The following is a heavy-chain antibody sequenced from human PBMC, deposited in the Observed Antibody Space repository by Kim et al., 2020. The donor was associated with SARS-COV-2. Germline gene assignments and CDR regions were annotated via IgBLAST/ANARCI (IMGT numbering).Heavy chain of an antibody. CDR1: GFIFSDYW. V-gene: IGHV3-7*01. CDR3: ARSYVSGWHNVGY. CDR2: IKKDGSGK. D-gene: IGHD6-19*01. J-gene: IGHJ4*02. Sequence: GGSLRLSCAASGFIFSDYWMSWVRQAPGKGLQWVADIKKDGSGKYYVDSVKGRFTISRDNAKNSLYLQMNSLRVEDTAVFYCARSYVSGWHNVGYWGQGTLVTVSS.